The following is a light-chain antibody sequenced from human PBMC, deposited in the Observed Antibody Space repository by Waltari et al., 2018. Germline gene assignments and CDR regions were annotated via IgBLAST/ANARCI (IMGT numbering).Light chain of an antibody. CDR1: QSIMSW. V-gene: IGKV1-5*03. Sequence: DVQMTQSPSTLSASVGDTVSITCRASQSIMSWLAWYQQKAGKAPKVLISKASTLERGVPSRFSGSESGTEFTLTISNLQPDDFATYYCQQYNTDYTCGQGTILEIK. J-gene: IGKJ2*01. CDR3: QQYNTDYT. CDR2: KAS.